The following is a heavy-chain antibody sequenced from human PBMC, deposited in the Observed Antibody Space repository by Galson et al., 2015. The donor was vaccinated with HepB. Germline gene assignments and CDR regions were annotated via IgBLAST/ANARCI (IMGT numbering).Heavy chain of an antibody. Sequence: GGSISDYHWSWIRQTPGKGLEWIGYIQDRGSTNYNPSLKGRVTISMDTSKKQFSLNLRSVTAADTAVYYCAREAYSSGWHGDFDHWGQGTLATVSS. CDR3: AREAYSSGWHGDFDH. CDR2: IQDRGST. J-gene: IGHJ4*02. CDR1: GGSISDYH. D-gene: IGHD6-19*01. V-gene: IGHV4-59*01.